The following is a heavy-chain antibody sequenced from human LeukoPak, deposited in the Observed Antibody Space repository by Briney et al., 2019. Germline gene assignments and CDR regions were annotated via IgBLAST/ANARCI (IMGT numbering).Heavy chain of an antibody. D-gene: IGHD2-8*01. V-gene: IGHV1-69*13. CDR1: GGTFSSYA. J-gene: IGHJ5*02. Sequence: SVKVSCKASGGTFSSYAISWVRQAPGQGLEWMGGIIPIFGTANYAQKFQGRVTITADESTSTAYMELSSLRPEDTAVYYCAREGYCTNGVCYTDWNWFDPWGQGTLVTVSS. CDR2: IIPIFGTA. CDR3: AREGYCTNGVCYTDWNWFDP.